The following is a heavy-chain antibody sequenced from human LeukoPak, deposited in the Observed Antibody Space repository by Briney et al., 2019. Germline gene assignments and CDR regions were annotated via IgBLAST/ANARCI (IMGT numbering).Heavy chain of an antibody. CDR1: GGSVSSSSHS. CDR3: ARVAWLYNGMDV. D-gene: IGHD5-12*01. J-gene: IGHJ6*02. V-gene: IGHV4-39*01. CDR2: VYYTGST. Sequence: PSETLSLTCTVSGGSVSSSSHSWGWIRQPPGKGLEWIGSVYYTGSTYYNPSLKSRVTISVDTSKNLFSLKVSSVTAADTAVYYCARVAWLYNGMDVWGQGTTVTVPS.